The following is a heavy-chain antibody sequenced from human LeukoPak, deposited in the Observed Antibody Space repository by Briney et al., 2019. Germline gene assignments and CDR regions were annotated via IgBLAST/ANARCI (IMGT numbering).Heavy chain of an antibody. CDR2: INPNSGGT. V-gene: IGHV1-2*02. Sequence: ASVKVSCKASGYTFTGYYIHWVRQAPGQGLEWMGWINPNSGGTNYAQKFQGRVTMTRDTSISTAYMDLSRLRSDDTAVYYCARDHSGGNLYGMDVWGQGTTVTVSS. J-gene: IGHJ6*02. CDR1: GYTFTGYY. CDR3: ARDHSGGNLYGMDV. D-gene: IGHD2-15*01.